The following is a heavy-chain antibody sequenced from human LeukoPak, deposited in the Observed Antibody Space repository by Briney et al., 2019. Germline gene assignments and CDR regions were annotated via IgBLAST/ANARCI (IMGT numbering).Heavy chain of an antibody. CDR3: ARVYEDPKWLRLRYFDY. CDR1: GDSISTYY. V-gene: IGHV4-59*01. Sequence: SETLSLTCTASGDSISTYYWSWIRQPPGKGLEWIGYIYYSGSTNYNPSLKSRVTISADTSKNQFSLRLNSVIAADTAVYYCARVYEDPKWLRLRYFDYWGQGTLVTVSS. J-gene: IGHJ4*02. CDR2: IYYSGST. D-gene: IGHD5-12*01.